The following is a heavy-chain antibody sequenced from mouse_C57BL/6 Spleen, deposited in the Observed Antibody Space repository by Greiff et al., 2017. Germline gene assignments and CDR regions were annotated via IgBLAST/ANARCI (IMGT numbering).Heavy chain of an antibody. D-gene: IGHD1-1*01. CDR2: IDPSDSYT. Sequence: QVQLQQPGAELVKPGASVKLSCKASGYTFTSYWMQWVKQRPGQGLEWIGEIDPSDSYTNYNQKFKGKATLTVDTSSSTAYMQLSSLTSEDSAVYYCARVTTVGPLDYWGQGTTLTGSS. CDR3: ARVTTVGPLDY. V-gene: IGHV1-50*01. J-gene: IGHJ2*01. CDR1: GYTFTSYW.